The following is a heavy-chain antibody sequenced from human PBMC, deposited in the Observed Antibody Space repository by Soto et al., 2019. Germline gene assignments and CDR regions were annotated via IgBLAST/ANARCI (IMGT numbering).Heavy chain of an antibody. CDR3: ARGIKYGDYSRWFDP. CDR1: GGSISSGGYS. CDR2: IYHSGST. J-gene: IGHJ5*02. V-gene: IGHV4-30-2*01. D-gene: IGHD4-17*01. Sequence: KPSETLSLTCAVSGGSISSGGYSWSWIRQPPGKGLEWIGYIYHSGSTYYNPSLKSRVTISVDRSKNQFSLKLTSVTAADTAVYYCARGIKYGDYSRWFDPWGPGTLVTVSS.